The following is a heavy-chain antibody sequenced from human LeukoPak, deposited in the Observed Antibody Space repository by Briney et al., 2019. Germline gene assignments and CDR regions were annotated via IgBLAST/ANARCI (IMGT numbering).Heavy chain of an antibody. CDR1: GGFISSSSYY. J-gene: IGHJ4*02. CDR3: ARESITMVRGLIDY. Sequence: PSETLSLTCTVSGGFISSSSYYWGWIRQPPGKGLEWIGSIYYSGSTYYNPSLKSRVTISVDTSKNQFSLKLSSVTAADTAVYYCARESITMVRGLIDYWGQGTLVTVSS. V-gene: IGHV4-39*07. D-gene: IGHD3-10*01. CDR2: IYYSGST.